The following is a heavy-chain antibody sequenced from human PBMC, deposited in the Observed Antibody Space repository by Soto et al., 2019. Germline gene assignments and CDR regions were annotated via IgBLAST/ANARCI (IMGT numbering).Heavy chain of an antibody. J-gene: IGHJ5*02. CDR3: ARSRIYSNYSNWFDP. CDR2: IWYDGSNK. V-gene: IGHV3-33*01. Sequence: GGSLILSCAASGFTFSSYGMHWVRQAPGKGLEWVAVIWYDGSNKYYADSVKGRFTISRDNSKNTLYLQMNSLRAEDTAVYYCARSRIYSNYSNWFDPWGQGTLVTVSS. CDR1: GFTFSSYG. D-gene: IGHD4-4*01.